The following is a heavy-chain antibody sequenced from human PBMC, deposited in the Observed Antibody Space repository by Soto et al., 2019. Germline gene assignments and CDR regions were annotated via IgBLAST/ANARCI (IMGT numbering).Heavy chain of an antibody. D-gene: IGHD3-3*01. CDR3: ARDPYYDFWSGYFGLKGFDP. J-gene: IGHJ5*02. V-gene: IGHV1-18*01. CDR2: INAHNGNT. Sequence: EASVKVSCKASGYTFTSYGISWVRQAPGQGLEWMGWINAHNGNTKYAQKLQGRVTMTTDTSTSTAYMELRSLRCDDTAVYYCARDPYYDFWSGYFGLKGFDPWGQGTLVTVSS. CDR1: GYTFTSYG.